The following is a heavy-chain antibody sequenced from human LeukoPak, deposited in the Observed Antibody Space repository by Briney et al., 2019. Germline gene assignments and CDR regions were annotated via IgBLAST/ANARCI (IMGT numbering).Heavy chain of an antibody. CDR1: GYRVTSYW. V-gene: IGHV5-51*01. J-gene: IGHJ6*02. CDR3: ARINTVVAATLYYYYGMDV. Sequence: GESLKISCKVSGYRVTSYWIVWVRQMPGKGLEWMGTIYPGDSDTRYSPSFQGQVSISADKSISTAYLQWSSLRASDTATYYCARINTVVAATLYYYYGMDVWGQGTTVTVSS. D-gene: IGHD2-15*01. CDR2: IYPGDSDT.